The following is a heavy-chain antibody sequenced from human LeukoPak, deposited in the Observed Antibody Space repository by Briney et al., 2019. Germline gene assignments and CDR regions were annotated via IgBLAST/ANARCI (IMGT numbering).Heavy chain of an antibody. CDR3: ARFTGYLYFDY. D-gene: IGHD3-9*01. CDR1: GGSISSGSYY. J-gene: IGHJ4*02. CDR2: IYTSGST. V-gene: IGHV4-61*02. Sequence: SETLSLTCTVSGGSISSGSYYWSWIRQPAGKGLEWIGRIYTSGSTNYNPSLKSRVTISVDTSKSQFSLKLSSVTAADTAVYFCARFTGYLYFDYWGQGTLVTVSS.